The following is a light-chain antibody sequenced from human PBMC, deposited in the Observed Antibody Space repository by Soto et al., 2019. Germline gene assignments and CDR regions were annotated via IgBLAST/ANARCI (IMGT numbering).Light chain of an antibody. Sequence: EIVMTQSPATLSVSPGERATLSCRASQSVSSNLAWYQQKPGQAPRLLIYGASTRATGIPARFSGSGSGTESTLTISSLQSEDVAVYYCQQYNNWPPNTFGGGTKVEIK. V-gene: IGKV3-15*01. CDR3: QQYNNWPPNT. CDR2: GAS. J-gene: IGKJ4*01. CDR1: QSVSSN.